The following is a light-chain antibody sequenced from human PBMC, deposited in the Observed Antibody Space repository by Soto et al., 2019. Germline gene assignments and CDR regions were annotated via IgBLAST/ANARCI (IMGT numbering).Light chain of an antibody. Sequence: EIVMTQSPVTLSVSPGERAALSCRASQSIRGHLAWYQQKPGQAPRLLIYGASARPTGVPTRFGGSGSGTDFTLTISRVQSDDAAVYYCQQYDSWPPITFGQGTKLEIK. CDR2: GAS. CDR3: QQYDSWPPIT. J-gene: IGKJ2*01. V-gene: IGKV3-15*01. CDR1: QSIRGH.